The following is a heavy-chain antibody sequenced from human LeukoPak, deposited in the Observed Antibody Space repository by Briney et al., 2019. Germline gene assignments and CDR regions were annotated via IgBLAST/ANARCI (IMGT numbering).Heavy chain of an antibody. V-gene: IGHV3-74*01. Sequence: GGSLRLPCAASGFTFSTYWMHWVRQAPGKGLVWVSRISSDGSSTNYADSVKGRFTISRDNAKNTLYLQMNSLRAEDTAMYYCEGRYCSSTSCSTNWGQGTLVTVSS. CDR3: EGRYCSSTSCSTN. J-gene: IGHJ4*02. D-gene: IGHD2-2*02. CDR1: GFTFSTYW. CDR2: ISSDGSST.